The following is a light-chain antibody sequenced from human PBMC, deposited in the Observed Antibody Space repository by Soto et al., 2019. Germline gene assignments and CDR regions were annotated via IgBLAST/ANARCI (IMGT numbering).Light chain of an antibody. V-gene: IGKV1-5*01. CDR3: LQDHDDSWT. J-gene: IGKJ1*01. Sequence: DIQMTQSPSTLSGSVGDRVTITCRASQTISSWLAWYQQKPGKAPKLLIYAASNLQSGVPSRFRGSRSGTEFTLTVSSLQPEDFATYYCLQDHDDSWTFGQGTKADIK. CDR2: AAS. CDR1: QTISSW.